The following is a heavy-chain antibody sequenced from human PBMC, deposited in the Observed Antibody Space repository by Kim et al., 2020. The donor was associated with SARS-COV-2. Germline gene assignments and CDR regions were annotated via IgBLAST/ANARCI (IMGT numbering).Heavy chain of an antibody. CDR1: GGSISSSSYY. D-gene: IGHD3-22*01. J-gene: IGHJ3*02. Sequence: SETLSLTCTVSGGSISSSSYYWGWIRQPPGKGLEWIGSIYYSGSTYYNPSLKSRVTISVDTSKNQFSLKLSSVTAADTAVYYCARHQPLDYYDSSGYYGGAFDIWGQGTMVTVSS. V-gene: IGHV4-39*01. CDR2: IYYSGST. CDR3: ARHQPLDYYDSSGYYGGAFDI.